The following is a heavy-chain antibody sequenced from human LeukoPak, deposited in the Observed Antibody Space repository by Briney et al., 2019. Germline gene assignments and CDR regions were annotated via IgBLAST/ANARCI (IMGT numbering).Heavy chain of an antibody. CDR2: INHSGST. V-gene: IGHV4-34*01. CDR3: ARGCNYGSGSYCPYYYYYMDV. Sequence: SETLSLTCAVYGGSFSGYYWSWIRQPPGKGLEWIGEINHSGSTNYNPSLKSRVTISVDTSKNQFSLKLSSVTAADTAVYYCARGCNYGSGSYCPYYYYYMDVWGNGTTVTVSS. D-gene: IGHD3-10*01. CDR1: GGSFSGYY. J-gene: IGHJ6*03.